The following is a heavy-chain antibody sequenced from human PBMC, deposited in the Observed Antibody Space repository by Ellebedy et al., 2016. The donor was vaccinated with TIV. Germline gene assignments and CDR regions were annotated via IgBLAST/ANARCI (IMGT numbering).Heavy chain of an antibody. J-gene: IGHJ6*02. D-gene: IGHD6-19*01. CDR2: SRNKANSYTT. CDR1: GFTFSDHY. V-gene: IGHV3-72*01. Sequence: GGSLRLSCAASGFTFSDHYVDWVRQAPGKGLEWVARSRNKANSYTTEYAASVKGRFTISRDDSKHSLYLQMNSLKSEDTAVYYCVRHPSVAGPGDVWGQGTTVTVSS. CDR3: VRHPSVAGPGDV.